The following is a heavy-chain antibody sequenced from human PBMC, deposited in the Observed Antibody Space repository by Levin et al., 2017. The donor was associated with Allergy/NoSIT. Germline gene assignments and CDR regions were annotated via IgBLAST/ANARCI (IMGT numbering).Heavy chain of an antibody. CDR1: GFTFHDYA. V-gene: IGHV3-9*01. D-gene: IGHD1-26*01. J-gene: IGHJ4*02. Sequence: GGSLRLSCAASGFTFHDYAMHWVRQVPGKGLEWVSGINWSSSSVGYADSVKGRFTISRDNAKKSLYLQMSSLRTEDTALYYCAKPAVGASAGFDSWGQGTLVTVSS. CDR3: AKPAVGASAGFDS. CDR2: INWSSSSV.